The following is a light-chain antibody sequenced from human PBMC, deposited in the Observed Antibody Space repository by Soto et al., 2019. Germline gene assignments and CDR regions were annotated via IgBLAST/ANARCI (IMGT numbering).Light chain of an antibody. Sequence: QSVLTQPPSVSGSPGQSVAISCTGTSSDVGSYNRVSWYQQPPGTAPKLMIYDVSDRPSGVPDRFSGSKSGNTASLTISGLQAEDEADYYCSSCTSSSTYVFGTGTKVTVL. V-gene: IGLV2-18*02. CDR1: SSDVGSYNR. CDR2: DVS. J-gene: IGLJ1*01. CDR3: SSCTSSSTYV.